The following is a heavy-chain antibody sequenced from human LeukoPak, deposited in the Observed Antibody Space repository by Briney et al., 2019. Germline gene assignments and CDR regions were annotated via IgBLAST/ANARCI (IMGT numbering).Heavy chain of an antibody. CDR1: GGSIGSSNYY. CDR2: IYYSGST. V-gene: IGHV4-39*07. CDR3: ARDKGLRDFDY. Sequence: SSETLSLTCTVSGGSIGSSNYYWVWIRQPPGKGLEWIGSIYYSGSTNYNPSLKSRVTISVDTSKNQFSLKLSSVTAADTAVYYCARDKGLRDFDYWGQGTLVTVSS. D-gene: IGHD4-17*01. J-gene: IGHJ4*02.